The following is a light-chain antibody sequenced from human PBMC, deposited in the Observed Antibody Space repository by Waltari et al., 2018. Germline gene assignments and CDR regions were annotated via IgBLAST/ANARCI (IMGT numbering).Light chain of an antibody. CDR1: QSVR. Sequence: EIVLTQSPGTLSLSPGERATLSCRASQSVRLAGYQQKPGQAPRLLIHDASKRATGIPDRFSGSGSGTDFTLTISRLEPEDLAVYYCQQFDRSPPVTFGGGTKVEIK. CDR2: DAS. V-gene: IGKV3-20*01. J-gene: IGKJ4*01. CDR3: QQFDRSPPVT.